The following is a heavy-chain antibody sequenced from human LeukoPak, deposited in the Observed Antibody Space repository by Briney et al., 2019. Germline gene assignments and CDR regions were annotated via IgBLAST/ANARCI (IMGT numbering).Heavy chain of an antibody. CDR3: ARVSDGGTPPSHDY. D-gene: IGHD4-23*01. J-gene: IGHJ4*02. V-gene: IGHV1-8*01. Sequence: ASVKVSCKASGYTVTSYDINWVRQATGQGLEWMGWMNPNSGNTGYAQNFQGRVTMTRNTSISTAYLELSSLRSEDTAVYYCARVSDGGTPPSHDYWGQGTLVTVSS. CDR2: MNPNSGNT. CDR1: GYTVTSYD.